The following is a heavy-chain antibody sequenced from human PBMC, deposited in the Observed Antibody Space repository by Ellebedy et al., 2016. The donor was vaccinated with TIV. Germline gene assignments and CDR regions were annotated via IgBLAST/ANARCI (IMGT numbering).Heavy chain of an antibody. CDR2: ITESGGNT. Sequence: GESLKISCAVSGFNLGSYAMHWVRQAPGKGLEWVSSITESGGNTYYADSVKGRFTISRDNSKNTLYLQMNSLRAEDTAVYYCARDPVGVGPAFDIWGQGTMVTVSS. V-gene: IGHV3-23*01. CDR1: GFNLGSYA. J-gene: IGHJ3*02. D-gene: IGHD4-23*01. CDR3: ARDPVGVGPAFDI.